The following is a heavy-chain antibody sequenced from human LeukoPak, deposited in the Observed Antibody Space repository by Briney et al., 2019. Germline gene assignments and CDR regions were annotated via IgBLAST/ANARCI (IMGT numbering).Heavy chain of an antibody. CDR2: IYHTGST. CDR1: GGSIGTNNW. Sequence: PSETLSLTCAVSGGSIGTNNWWSWVRQPPGKGLECIGEIYHTGSTNYSPSLRSRVTMSIDKSNNQFSLNLNSVTAADTAVYYCAKSGDYLWDYWGQGTLVTVSS. D-gene: IGHD3-16*01. CDR3: AKSGDYLWDY. V-gene: IGHV4-4*02. J-gene: IGHJ4*02.